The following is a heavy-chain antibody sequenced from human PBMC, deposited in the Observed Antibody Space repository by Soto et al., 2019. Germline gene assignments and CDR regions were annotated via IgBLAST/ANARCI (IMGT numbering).Heavy chain of an antibody. CDR3: ARRKERSGPNYFDV. CDR1: GDTFIKYD. V-gene: IGHV1-8*01. Sequence: ASVKVSCKASGDTFIKYDINWVRQATGQGLEWMGWMNPSNGNAGYAQNFRGRVTMTSNTSITAAYMELSGLRYEDTAVYYCARRKERSGPNYFDVWGQGTLVTVSS. J-gene: IGHJ4*02. D-gene: IGHD6-25*01. CDR2: MNPSNGNA.